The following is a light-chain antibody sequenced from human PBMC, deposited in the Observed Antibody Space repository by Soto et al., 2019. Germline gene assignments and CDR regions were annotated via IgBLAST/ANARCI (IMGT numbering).Light chain of an antibody. V-gene: IGLV2-14*01. CDR3: SSYTSSVSYV. CDR1: SSDVGGYNY. CDR2: EVS. J-gene: IGLJ1*01. Sequence: QSALTQPASVSGSPGQSITISCTGTSSDVGGYNYVSWYQQHPGKAPKFMIYEVSNRPSGVSDRFSGSKSGNTASLTISGLQAEDEADYYCSSYTSSVSYVFGTRTKLTVL.